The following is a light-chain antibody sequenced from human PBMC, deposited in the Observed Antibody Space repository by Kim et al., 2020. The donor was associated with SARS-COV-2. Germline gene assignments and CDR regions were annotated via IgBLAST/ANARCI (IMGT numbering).Light chain of an antibody. CDR3: QQYGRSPTP. CDR1: QSVSSSY. V-gene: IGKV3-20*01. Sequence: EVLLTQSPGTLSLSPGERAILSCRASQSVSSSYLAWYQHKPGQSPRLLIHGASSRATGVPDRFRGGGSGTDFTLTITRLEPEDFAVYYCQQYGRSPTPFGQGTRLEIK. J-gene: IGKJ5*01. CDR2: GAS.